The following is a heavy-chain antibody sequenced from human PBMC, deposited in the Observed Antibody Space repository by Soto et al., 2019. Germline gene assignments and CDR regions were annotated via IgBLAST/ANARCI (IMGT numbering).Heavy chain of an antibody. D-gene: IGHD2-2*02. V-gene: IGHV4-30-4*01. CDR3: ARGRITTIVVVPAAIVS. Sequence: PSETLSLTCTVSGGSISSGDYYWSWIRQPPGKGLEWIGYICYSGSTYYNPSLKSRVTISVDTSKNQFSLKLSSVTAADTAVYYCARGRITTIVVVPAAIVSWGQGTLVTVSS. CDR2: ICYSGST. J-gene: IGHJ5*02. CDR1: GGSISSGDYY.